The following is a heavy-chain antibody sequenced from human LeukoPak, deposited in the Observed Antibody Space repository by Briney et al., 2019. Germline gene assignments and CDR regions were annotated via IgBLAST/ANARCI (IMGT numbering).Heavy chain of an antibody. CDR1: GYTFTRYY. V-gene: IGHV1-46*01. CDR2: INPSSSSA. Sequence: ASVTVSFKATGYTFTRYYMHWVRQAHGQGMEWMGLINPSSSSARNAQKFQGTVSMARDTSTSTVYMELSILKSEDTAVYYCASIQSAVTSDSFDIWCQGTMLSAS. CDR3: ASIQSAVTSDSFDI. J-gene: IGHJ3*02. D-gene: IGHD4-17*01.